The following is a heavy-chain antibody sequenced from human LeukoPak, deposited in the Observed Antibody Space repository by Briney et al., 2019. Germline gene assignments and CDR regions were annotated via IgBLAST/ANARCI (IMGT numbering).Heavy chain of an antibody. CDR2: IYTSGTT. V-gene: IGHV4-4*07. D-gene: IGHD2-15*01. Sequence: SETLSLTCAVSGGSISSYYWSWIRQPAGKGLEWIGRIYTSGTTNYNPSLKSRVTMSVDTSKNQFPLNLNSVTAADTAVYYCARTSPRAATFDYWGQGTLVTVSS. CDR3: ARTSPRAATFDY. CDR1: GGSISSYY. J-gene: IGHJ4*02.